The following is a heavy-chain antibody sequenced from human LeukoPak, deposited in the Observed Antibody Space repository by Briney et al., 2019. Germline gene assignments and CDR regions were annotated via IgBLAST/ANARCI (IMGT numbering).Heavy chain of an antibody. CDR2: INHSGRT. CDR1: GGSFSGYY. CDR3: AGIVVVPAAIRDGMDV. D-gene: IGHD2-2*02. J-gene: IGHJ6*02. Sequence: SEALSLPCAGGGGSFSGYYWSWIRQPPGKGVEWVGEINHSGRTNYNPSLKTRVTISVDTSKNQFSLKLSSVTAADTAVYYCAGIVVVPAAIRDGMDVWGQGTTVTVSS. V-gene: IGHV4-34*01.